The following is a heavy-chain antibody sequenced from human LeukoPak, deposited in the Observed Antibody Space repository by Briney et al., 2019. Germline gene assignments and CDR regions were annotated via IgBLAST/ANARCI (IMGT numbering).Heavy chain of an antibody. CDR3: ARGVYIAAAQYAY. J-gene: IGHJ4*02. CDR2: IYYSGTT. CDR1: GGSISSYY. Sequence: PSETLSLTCTVPGGSISSYYWSWIRQPPGKGLERIGYIYYSGTTNYNPSLKSRVTISVDTSKNQFSLKLSSVTAADTAVYYCARGVYIAAAQYAYWGQGTLVTVSS. V-gene: IGHV4-59*01. D-gene: IGHD6-13*01.